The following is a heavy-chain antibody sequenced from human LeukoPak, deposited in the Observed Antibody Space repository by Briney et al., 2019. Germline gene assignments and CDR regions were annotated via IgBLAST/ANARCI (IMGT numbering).Heavy chain of an antibody. CDR3: ARVFYGGGDYFDH. CDR2: IYPGDSDT. CDR1: GYRLAYYW. Sequence: GESLQISCKVSGYRLAYYWLAWVRQIPGKGLKWMGIIYPGDSDTRYSPSFQGQVTISTDNSINTAYLQWNSLKASDTAMYYCARVFYGGGDYFDHWGPGTLVTVSS. V-gene: IGHV5-51*01. J-gene: IGHJ4*02. D-gene: IGHD3-16*01.